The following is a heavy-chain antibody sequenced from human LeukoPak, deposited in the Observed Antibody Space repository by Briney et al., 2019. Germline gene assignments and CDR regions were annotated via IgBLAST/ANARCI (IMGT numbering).Heavy chain of an antibody. J-gene: IGHJ6*02. CDR1: GGSISGYF. V-gene: IGHV4-59*08. D-gene: IGHD2-15*01. Sequence: SETLSLTCTVSGGSISGYFWSCTRQPPGQGLEWIGHIPSSGTTLYNRSLRGRVTMSADTSRNQFSLKLTSVTAADTAVYYCARHDPVPLYQHGMDVWGQGTTVTVSS. CDR2: IPSSGTT. CDR3: ARHDPVPLYQHGMDV.